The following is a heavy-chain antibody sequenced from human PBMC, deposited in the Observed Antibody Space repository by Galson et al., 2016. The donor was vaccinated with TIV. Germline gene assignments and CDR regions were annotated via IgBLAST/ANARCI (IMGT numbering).Heavy chain of an antibody. J-gene: IGHJ6*02. Sequence: SLRLSCAASGFTFSRYYMHWVRQAPGKGLVWVSRISSDGSSTLYADSVKGRFTISRDKAKNTLYLQMSSLRAEDTALYYCTRDEPSYNYVLDVWGQGTTVTVSS. CDR1: GFTFSRYY. D-gene: IGHD1-14*01. V-gene: IGHV3-74*01. CDR3: TRDEPSYNYVLDV. CDR2: ISSDGSST.